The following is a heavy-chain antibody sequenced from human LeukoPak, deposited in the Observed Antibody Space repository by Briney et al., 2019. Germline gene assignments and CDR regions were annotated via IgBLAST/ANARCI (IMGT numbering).Heavy chain of an antibody. D-gene: IGHD2-2*01. CDR2: INHSGST. CDR1: GGSFSGYY. J-gene: IGHJ6*03. CDR3: AREQIVVVPAATYYYYYYMDV. V-gene: IGHV4-34*01. Sequence: PSETLSLTCAVYGGSFSGYYWSWIRQPPGKGLEWIGEINHSGSTNYNPSLKSRVTISVDTSKNQFSLKLSSVTAADTAVYYCAREQIVVVPAATYYYYYYMDVWGKGTTVTISS.